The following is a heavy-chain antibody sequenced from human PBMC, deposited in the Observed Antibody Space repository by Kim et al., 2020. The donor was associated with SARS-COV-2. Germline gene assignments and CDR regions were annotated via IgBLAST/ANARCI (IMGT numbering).Heavy chain of an antibody. CDR3: ARPHHYDSSGSPGGY. Sequence: QKFQGRVTMTRDTSTSTVYMELSSLRSEDTAVYYCARPHHYDSSGSPGGYWGQGTLVTVSS. V-gene: IGHV1-46*01. J-gene: IGHJ4*02. D-gene: IGHD3-22*01.